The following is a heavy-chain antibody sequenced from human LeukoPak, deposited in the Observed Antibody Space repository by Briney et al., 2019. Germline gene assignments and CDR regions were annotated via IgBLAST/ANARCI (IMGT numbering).Heavy chain of an antibody. D-gene: IGHD3-22*01. CDR1: GYTFTTYG. J-gene: IGHJ3*02. CDR2: ITPYNGDT. CDR3: ATVHPVMIVVVPGAFDI. Sequence: ASVKVSCKASGYTFTTYGFSWVRQAPGQGLEWVGWITPYNGDTNYAQKLQGRVTMTTDTSTRTAYMELSSLRSEDTAVYYCATVHPVMIVVVPGAFDIWGQGTMVTVSS. V-gene: IGHV1-18*01.